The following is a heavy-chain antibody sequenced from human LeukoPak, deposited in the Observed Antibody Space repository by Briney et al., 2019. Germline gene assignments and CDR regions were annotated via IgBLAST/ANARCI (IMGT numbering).Heavy chain of an antibody. V-gene: IGHV1-3*02. J-gene: IGHJ4*02. CDR2: TNGAAGKT. CDR3: ARSPGGNARTWLDY. D-gene: IGHD4-23*01. CDR1: GYTFTDYA. Sequence: ASVKVSCKASGYTFTDYALHWVRQAPGQRLEWMGWTNGAAGKTRFSQDFEGRLTITIDTSASTAYMELSSLRSEDTAVYYCARSPGGNARTWLDYWGQGTLVTVSS.